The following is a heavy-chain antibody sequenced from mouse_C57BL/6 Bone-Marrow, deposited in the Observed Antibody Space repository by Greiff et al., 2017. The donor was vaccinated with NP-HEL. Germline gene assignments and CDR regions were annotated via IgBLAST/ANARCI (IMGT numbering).Heavy chain of an antibody. CDR1: GYTFTSYW. D-gene: IGHD1-1*01. V-gene: IGHV1-52*01. CDR2: IDPSDSET. CDR3: AREGGYYGSREAWFAY. J-gene: IGHJ3*01. Sequence: QVQLQQPGAELVRPGSSVKLSCKASGYTFTSYWMHWVKQRPIQGLEWIGNIDPSDSETHYNQKFKDKATLTVDKSSSTAYMQLSSLTSEDSAVYYCAREGGYYGSREAWFAYWGQGTLVTVSA.